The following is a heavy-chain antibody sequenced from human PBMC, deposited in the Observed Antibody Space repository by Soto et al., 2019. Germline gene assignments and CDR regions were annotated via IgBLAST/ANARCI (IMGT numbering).Heavy chain of an antibody. D-gene: IGHD6-13*01. CDR3: ARIIAAAGYYYYYGMDV. J-gene: IGHJ6*02. Sequence: SGPTLVNPTQTLTLTCTFSGFSLSTSGMCVSWIRQPPGKALEWLALIDWDDDKYYSTSLKTRLTISKDTSKNQVVLTMTNMDPVDAATYYCARIIAAAGYYYYYGMDVWGQGTTVTVS. CDR2: IDWDDDK. CDR1: GFSLSTSGMC. V-gene: IGHV2-70*01.